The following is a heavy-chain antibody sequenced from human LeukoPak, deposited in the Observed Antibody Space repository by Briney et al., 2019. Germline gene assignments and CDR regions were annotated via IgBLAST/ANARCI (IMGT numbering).Heavy chain of an antibody. Sequence: GGSLRLSCAASGFTFNNYWMSWIRQAPGKGLEWVANIKPDGGEKYYADSVKGRFTISRDNAKNSMYLQMNSLRADDTAVYYCARDHTGYEYGSFSYHYQYMDVWGKGTTVTVSS. CDR1: GFTFNNYW. CDR2: IKPDGGEK. CDR3: ARDHTGYEYGSFSYHYQYMDV. D-gene: IGHD5-12*01. J-gene: IGHJ6*03. V-gene: IGHV3-7*01.